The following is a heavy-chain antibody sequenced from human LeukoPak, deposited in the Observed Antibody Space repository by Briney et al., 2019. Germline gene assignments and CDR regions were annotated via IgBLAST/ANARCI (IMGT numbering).Heavy chain of an antibody. J-gene: IGHJ4*02. V-gene: IGHV3-48*02. CDR2: ISSSNDNT. D-gene: IGHD3-10*01. CDR3: ARGLGYYGSGSYYRFDN. CDR1: GFTFSSFS. Sequence: PGGSLRLSCAASGFTFSSFSMNWVRQAPGKGLEWVSYISSSNDNTHYADSVKGRFTISRDNAKNSLYLQMNSLRDEDTAVYYCARGLGYYGSGSYYRFDNWGQGTLVTVSS.